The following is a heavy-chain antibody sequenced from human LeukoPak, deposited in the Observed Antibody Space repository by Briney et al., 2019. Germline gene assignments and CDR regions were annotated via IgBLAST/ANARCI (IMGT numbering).Heavy chain of an antibody. D-gene: IGHD3-10*01. CDR2: ISGSGGST. V-gene: IGHV3-23*01. Sequence: QLGGSLRLACAASGFTFSSYAMSWVRQAPGKGLEWVSAISGSGGSTYYADSVKGRFTISRDNSKNTLYLQMNSLRAEDTAVYYCASDYYGSGSYYPPSVYWGQGTLVTVSS. J-gene: IGHJ4*02. CDR3: ASDYYGSGSYYPPSVY. CDR1: GFTFSSYA.